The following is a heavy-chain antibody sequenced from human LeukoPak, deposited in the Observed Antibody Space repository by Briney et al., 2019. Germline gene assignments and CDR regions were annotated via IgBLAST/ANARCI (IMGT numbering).Heavy chain of an antibody. CDR3: ARGDYDFWSGYYTKVRGNYMDV. V-gene: IGHV3-33*01. D-gene: IGHD3-3*01. J-gene: IGHJ6*03. CDR2: IWYDGSNK. Sequence: GGSLRLSCAASGFTFSSYGMHWVRQAPGKGLEWVAVIWYDGSNKYYADSVKGRFTISRDNSKNTLYLQMNSLRAEDTAVYYCARGDYDFWSGYYTKVRGNYMDVWGKGTTVTVSS. CDR1: GFTFSSYG.